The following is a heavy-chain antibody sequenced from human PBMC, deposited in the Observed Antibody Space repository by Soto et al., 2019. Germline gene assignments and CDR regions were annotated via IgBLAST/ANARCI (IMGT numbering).Heavy chain of an antibody. CDR1: GFTFSSYG. Sequence: QVQLVESEGGVVQPGRSLRLSCAASGFTFSSYGMHWVRQAPGKGLEWVALISYDGSNKYYADSVKGRFTISRDNSKNTLYLQMNSLRAEDTAVYYCAKETSGVTALGNWGQGTLVTVSS. CDR3: AKETSGVTALGN. CDR2: ISYDGSNK. D-gene: IGHD2-21*02. V-gene: IGHV3-30*18. J-gene: IGHJ4*02.